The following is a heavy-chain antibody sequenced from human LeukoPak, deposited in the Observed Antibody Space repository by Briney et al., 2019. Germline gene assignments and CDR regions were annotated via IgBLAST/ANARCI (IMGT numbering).Heavy chain of an antibody. CDR2: IYYSGST. V-gene: IGHV4-39*07. CDR1: GGSISSSSYY. CDR3: ARTPRKTLYGSGTHHPPDI. Sequence: SETLSLTCTVSGGSISSSSYYWGWIRQPPGKGLEWIGSIYYSGSTYYNPSLKSRVTISVDTSKNQFSLKLSSVTAADTAVYYCARTPRKTLYGSGTHHPPDIWGQGTMVTVSS. D-gene: IGHD3-10*01. J-gene: IGHJ3*02.